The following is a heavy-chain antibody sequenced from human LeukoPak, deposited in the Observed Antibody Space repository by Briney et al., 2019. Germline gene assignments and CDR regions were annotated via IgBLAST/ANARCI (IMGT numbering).Heavy chain of an antibody. D-gene: IGHD5/OR15-5a*01. CDR2: IYYSGST. Sequence: SETLSLTCTVSGGSISSGDYSWSWIRQPPGKGLEWIGYIYYSGSTYYNPSLKSRVTISVDTSKNQFSLKLSSVTAADTAVYYCAREVVSDYYFDCWGQGTLVTVSS. J-gene: IGHJ4*02. V-gene: IGHV4-30-4*01. CDR3: AREVVSDYYFDC. CDR1: GGSISSGDYS.